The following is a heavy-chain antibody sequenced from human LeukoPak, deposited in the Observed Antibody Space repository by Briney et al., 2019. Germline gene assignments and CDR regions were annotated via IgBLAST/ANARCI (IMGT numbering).Heavy chain of an antibody. CDR3: ARRMYSSTGYYYMDV. V-gene: IGHV1-69*05. D-gene: IGHD6-13*01. CDR2: IIPIFGTA. CDR1: GGTFSSYA. J-gene: IGHJ6*03. Sequence: ASVKVSCKASGGTFSSYAISWVRQAPGQGLEWMGRIIPIFGTANYAQKFQGRVTITTDESTSTAYMELSSLRSEDTAVYYCARRMYSSTGYYYMDVWGKGTTVTVSS.